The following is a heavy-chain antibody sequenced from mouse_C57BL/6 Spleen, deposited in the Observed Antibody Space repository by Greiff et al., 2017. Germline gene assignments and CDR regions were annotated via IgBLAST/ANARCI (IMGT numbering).Heavy chain of an antibody. J-gene: IGHJ2*01. Sequence: EVQLQQSGPELVKPGASVKISCKASGYTFTDYYMNWVKQSHGKSLEWIGDINPNNGGTSYNQKFKGKATLTVDKSSSTAYMELRSLTSEDSAVYYCAPFIATGVGRGGFDYWGQGTTLTVSS. V-gene: IGHV1-26*01. CDR2: INPNNGGT. CDR1: GYTFTDYY. CDR3: APFIATGVGRGGFDY. D-gene: IGHD1-1*01.